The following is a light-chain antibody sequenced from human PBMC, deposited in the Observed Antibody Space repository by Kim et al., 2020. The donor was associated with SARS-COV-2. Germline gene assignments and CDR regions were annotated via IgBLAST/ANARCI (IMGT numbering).Light chain of an antibody. CDR1: QNVRTN. CDR3: HQYHDWPRT. Sequence: ETVMTQSPPTLSLSPGESATLSCRASQNVRTNVAWYQQKPGQTPRLLFYGAFVRATGIPARFSGSGSGTEFTLTITSVQSDDFALYFCHQYHDWPRTFGQGTKVDIK. V-gene: IGKV3-15*01. J-gene: IGKJ1*01. CDR2: GAF.